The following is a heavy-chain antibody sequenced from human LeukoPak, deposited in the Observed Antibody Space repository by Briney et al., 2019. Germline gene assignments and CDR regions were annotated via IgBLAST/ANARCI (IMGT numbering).Heavy chain of an antibody. CDR3: AKDRRSNGD. CDR1: GFTFSDYY. J-gene: IGHJ4*02. D-gene: IGHD4-17*01. Sequence: PGGSLRLSCAASGFTFSDYYMSWIRQAPGKGLEWVSAISGSGGSTYHADSVEGRFTISRDNSKNTLYLQMNSLRAEDTAVYYCAKDRRSNGDWGQGTLVTVSS. V-gene: IGHV3-23*01. CDR2: ISGSGGST.